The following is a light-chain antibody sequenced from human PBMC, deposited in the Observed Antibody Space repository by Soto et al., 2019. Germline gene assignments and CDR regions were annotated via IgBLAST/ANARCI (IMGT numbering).Light chain of an antibody. V-gene: IGLV2-14*01. CDR2: DVS. Sequence: QSVLTQPASVSGSPGQSITISCTGTSSDIGGYNYVSWYQQHPGKAPKLMIYDVSNRPSGVSNRFSGSKSGNTASLTISGLQAQDEADYYCSSYTGGNKHVLGYGTKVTV. CDR1: SSDIGGYNY. CDR3: SSYTGGNKHV. J-gene: IGLJ1*01.